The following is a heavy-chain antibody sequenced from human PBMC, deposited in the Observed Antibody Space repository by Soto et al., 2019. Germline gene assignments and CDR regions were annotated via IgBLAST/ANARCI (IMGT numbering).Heavy chain of an antibody. J-gene: IGHJ4*02. Sequence: QVQLVESGGGVVQPGRSLRLSCAASGFTFSSYAMHWVRQAPGKGLEWVAVISYDGSNKYYADSVKGRFTISRDNSKNTLYLQMNSLRAEDTAVYYCAREGIAGAGCYYFDYWGQGTLVTVSS. CDR2: ISYDGSNK. CDR3: AREGIAGAGCYYFDY. V-gene: IGHV3-30-3*01. D-gene: IGHD6-13*01. CDR1: GFTFSSYA.